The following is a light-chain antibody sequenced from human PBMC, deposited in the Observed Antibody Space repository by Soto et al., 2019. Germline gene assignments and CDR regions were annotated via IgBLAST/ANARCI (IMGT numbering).Light chain of an antibody. V-gene: IGKV3-20*01. CDR2: GAS. Sequence: EIVLTQSPGTLSLSPGERATLSCRASQSVGSRFLAWYQQKPGQAPRLLIYGASNRATGIPDRFSGSGSGTDFTITSSTLEPDDFAVYYCQQSGTSPPVAFGGGTKVEIK. CDR1: QSVGSRF. CDR3: QQSGTSPPVA. J-gene: IGKJ4*01.